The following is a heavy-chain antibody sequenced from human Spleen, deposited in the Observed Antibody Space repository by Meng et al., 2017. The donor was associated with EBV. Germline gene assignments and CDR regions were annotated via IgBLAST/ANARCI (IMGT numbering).Heavy chain of an antibody. V-gene: IGHV2-5*02. CDR1: GFSLTTTGVG. Sequence: ESGPGLVKPTQTLTLTCSFSGFSLTTTGVGVGWIRQPPGKALEWLALIFWDDDKRYSPSLKSRLTVTKDTSKNQVVLRMTSMDPVDTATYFCIHGSSTSGSYYSYWGQGTLVTVSS. D-gene: IGHD3-10*01. CDR3: IHGSSTSGSYYSY. CDR2: IFWDDDK. J-gene: IGHJ1*01.